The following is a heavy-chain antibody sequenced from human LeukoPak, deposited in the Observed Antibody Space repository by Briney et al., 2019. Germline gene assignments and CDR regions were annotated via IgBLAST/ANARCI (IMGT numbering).Heavy chain of an antibody. Sequence: GGSLRLSCAASGIXFSSSAIGWVREAPGKGLKWLSTISGSGDNTYYADSVKGRFTVSRDNSKNTLYLQMNSLRAEDTAVYYCAARPPIVVGGPFDYWGQVTLVTVSS. CDR2: ISGSGDNT. J-gene: IGHJ4*02. V-gene: IGHV3-23*01. CDR1: GIXFSSSA. D-gene: IGHD3-22*01. CDR3: AARPPIVVGGPFDY.